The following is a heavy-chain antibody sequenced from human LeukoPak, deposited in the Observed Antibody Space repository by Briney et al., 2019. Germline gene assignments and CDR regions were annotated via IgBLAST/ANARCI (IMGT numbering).Heavy chain of an antibody. CDR2: INPNSGGT. CDR3: ARGSMIVVVISAFDI. D-gene: IGHD3-22*01. Sequence: ASVKVSCKASGYTFTGYYIHWVRQAPGQGLEWMGWINPNSGGTNYAQKFQGRVTMTRDTSISTAYMELSRLRSDDTAVYYCARGSMIVVVISAFDIWGQGTMVTVSS. J-gene: IGHJ3*02. CDR1: GYTFTGYY. V-gene: IGHV1-2*02.